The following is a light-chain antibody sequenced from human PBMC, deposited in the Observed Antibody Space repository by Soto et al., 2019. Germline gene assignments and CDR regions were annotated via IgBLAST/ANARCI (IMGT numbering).Light chain of an antibody. CDR1: QSVSSN. Sequence: EIVMTQSPAILSVSPGERATLSCRASQSVSSNLAWYQQKPGQTPRLLIYGASTRATGIPARFSGSGSGTEFTLTISSLQSEDFATYYCQQSYSTPRITFGGGTKVEIK. V-gene: IGKV3-15*01. J-gene: IGKJ4*01. CDR3: QQSYSTPRIT. CDR2: GAS.